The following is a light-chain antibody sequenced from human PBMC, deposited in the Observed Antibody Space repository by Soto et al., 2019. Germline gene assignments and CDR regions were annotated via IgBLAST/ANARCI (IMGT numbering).Light chain of an antibody. V-gene: IGKV4-1*01. CDR2: WAS. Sequence: DIVMTQSPDSLAVSLGERATINCKSSQSVLYSSNNKDHLAWYQQKPGQPPKLLIYWASTRESGVPDRFSGSGSETDFTLTISSLQAEDVAVYYCQQYYTTPPTFGQGTKGEI. J-gene: IGKJ1*01. CDR1: QSVLYSSNNKDH. CDR3: QQYYTTPPT.